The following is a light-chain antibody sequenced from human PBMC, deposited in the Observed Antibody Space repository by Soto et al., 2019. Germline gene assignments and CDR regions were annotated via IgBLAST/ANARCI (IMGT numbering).Light chain of an antibody. Sequence: QSVLTQPASVSGSPGQSITISCTGTSSDVGGYNYVCWYQQYPGKAPKLLIYEVTNRPSGASSRFSGSKSGNTASLTISGLQAEDEADYYCSSFASSRTYVFGTGTKVTVL. J-gene: IGLJ1*01. CDR1: SSDVGGYNY. V-gene: IGLV2-14*01. CDR3: SSFASSRTYV. CDR2: EVT.